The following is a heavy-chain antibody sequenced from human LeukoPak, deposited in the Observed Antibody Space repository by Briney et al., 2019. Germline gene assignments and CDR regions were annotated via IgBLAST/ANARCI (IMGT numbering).Heavy chain of an antibody. V-gene: IGHV4-4*07. CDR2: IYTSGTT. CDR3: ARLSTVTTSFDY. Sequence: KASETPSLTCTVSGGSISSYYWSWIRQPAGKGLEWIGRIYTSGTTHYNPSLKSRVTMSVDTSKNQFSLKLSSVTAADTAVYYCARLSTVTTSFDYWGQGTLVTVSS. CDR1: GGSISSYY. J-gene: IGHJ4*02. D-gene: IGHD4-17*01.